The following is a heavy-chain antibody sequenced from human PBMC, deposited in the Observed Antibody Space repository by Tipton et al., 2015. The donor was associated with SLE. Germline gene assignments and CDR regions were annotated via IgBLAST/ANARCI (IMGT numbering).Heavy chain of an antibody. CDR3: ARDLASYYGVDV. Sequence: TLSLTCTVSGDSISRYYWSWIRQPPGKGLEWIGYIYYSGSTNYNPSLKSRITISLDTSKNQFSLKLNSVTAADTAVYYCARDLASYYGVDVWGQGTPVTVSS. D-gene: IGHD3-3*02. CDR1: GDSISRYY. V-gene: IGHV4-59*01. CDR2: IYYSGST. J-gene: IGHJ6*02.